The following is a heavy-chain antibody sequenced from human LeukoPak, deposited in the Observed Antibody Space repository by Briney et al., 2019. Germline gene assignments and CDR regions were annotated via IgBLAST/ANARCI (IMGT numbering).Heavy chain of an antibody. Sequence: SETLSLTCTVSGGSIRSYYWSWIRQTPGKGLELIGYIYYSGTTNYNPSLKSRVSISVDTSKKQFSLRLTSVTAADTAVYYCARSPGGGFDIWGQGTMVTVSS. V-gene: IGHV4-59*01. CDR3: ARSPGGGFDI. CDR2: IYYSGTT. J-gene: IGHJ3*02. CDR1: GGSIRSYY. D-gene: IGHD2-15*01.